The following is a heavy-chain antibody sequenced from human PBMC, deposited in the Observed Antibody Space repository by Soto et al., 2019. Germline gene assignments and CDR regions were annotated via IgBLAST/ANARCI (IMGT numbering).Heavy chain of an antibody. V-gene: IGHV4-34*01. CDR1: GGSFSGYY. J-gene: IGHJ4*02. Sequence: SPTLSLTCAVYGGSFSGYYWSWIRQPPGKGLEWIGEINHSGSTNYNPSLKSRVTISVDTSKNQFSLKLSSVTAADTAVYYCARGRGPIAAAGPDFDYWGQGTLVTVSS. D-gene: IGHD6-13*01. CDR3: ARGRGPIAAAGPDFDY. CDR2: INHSGST.